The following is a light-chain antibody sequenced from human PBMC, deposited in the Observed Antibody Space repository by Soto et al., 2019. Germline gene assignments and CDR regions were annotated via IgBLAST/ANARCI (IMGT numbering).Light chain of an antibody. Sequence: DIQMTQSPSTLSASVGDTVTITCRASQTISASLAWYRQKPGKAPNLLIYDASTLQEGVPSRFSGSGSGTEFTLTVTRLQPDDFATYFCQQYDKYSTFGHGTKVDSK. J-gene: IGKJ1*01. CDR3: QQYDKYST. V-gene: IGKV1-5*01. CDR1: QTISAS. CDR2: DAS.